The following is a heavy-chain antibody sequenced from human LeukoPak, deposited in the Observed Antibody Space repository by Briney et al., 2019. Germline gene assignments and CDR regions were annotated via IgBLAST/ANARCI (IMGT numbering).Heavy chain of an antibody. V-gene: IGHV4-30-4*01. CDR1: GGSICSGDYY. D-gene: IGHD3-10*01. CDR2: IYYSGST. J-gene: IGHJ4*02. Sequence: PSQTLSLTCTVSGGSICSGDYYWGWIRQPPGRGLEWIVYIYYSGSTYYNPSLKSRVTISVDTSKNQFSLKLSSVTAADTAVYYCASLVDYGSGSYYFDYWGQGTLVTVSS. CDR3: ASLVDYGSGSYYFDY.